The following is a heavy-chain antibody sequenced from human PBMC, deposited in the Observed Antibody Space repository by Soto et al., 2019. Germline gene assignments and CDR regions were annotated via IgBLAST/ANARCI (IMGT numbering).Heavy chain of an antibody. Sequence: RRLSCAASGFTFSSYAMSWVRQAPGKGLEWVSAISGSGGSTYYADSVKGRFTISRDNSKNTLYLQMNSLRAEDTAVYYCAKFGFDYDSSGYYYAYYYYGMDVWGQGTTVTVSS. CDR1: GFTFSSYA. J-gene: IGHJ6*02. V-gene: IGHV3-23*01. D-gene: IGHD3-22*01. CDR3: AKFGFDYDSSGYYYAYYYYGMDV. CDR2: ISGSGGST.